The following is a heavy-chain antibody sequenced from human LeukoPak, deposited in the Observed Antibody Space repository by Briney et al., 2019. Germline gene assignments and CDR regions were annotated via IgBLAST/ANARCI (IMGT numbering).Heavy chain of an antibody. CDR1: GYTFTGYH. V-gene: IGHV1-2*06. Sequence: ASVKVSCKASGYTFTGYHMHWVRQAPGQGLEWMGRINPNSGDTNSAQKFHGRVAMTRDTSISTAFMELTRLRSDDTAVYYCARATTPLGEFDYWGQGTLVTVSS. CDR3: ARATTPLGEFDY. J-gene: IGHJ4*02. CDR2: INPNSGDT. D-gene: IGHD1-26*01.